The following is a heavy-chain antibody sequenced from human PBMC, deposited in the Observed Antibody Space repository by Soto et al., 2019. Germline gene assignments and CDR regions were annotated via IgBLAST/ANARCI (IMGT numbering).Heavy chain of an antibody. CDR1: GFTFSSYW. CDR3: AKTTDGWFSAFEI. CDR2: INTDGSNA. V-gene: IGHV3-74*01. Sequence: GGSLRLSCAASGFTFSSYWMHWVRQASGKGPVWMSRINTDGSNAYYADSVKGRFIFSRDNPKNTMYLQMNSLRAEDTAVYFCAKTTDGWFSAFEIWGQGTVVTVSS. D-gene: IGHD6-19*01. J-gene: IGHJ3*02.